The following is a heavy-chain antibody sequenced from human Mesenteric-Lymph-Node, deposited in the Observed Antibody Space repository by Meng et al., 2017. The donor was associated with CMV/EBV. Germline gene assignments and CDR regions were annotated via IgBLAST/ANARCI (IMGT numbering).Heavy chain of an antibody. Sequence: SGYTLTNYGITWVRQDPGQGLEWMGWISAKNGNTIYAQNLQGRVTMTTDTSTSTAHMELTSLKSDDTAVYYCARDLWAINRNYVDYWGQGTLVTVSS. V-gene: IGHV1-18*04. D-gene: IGHD2/OR15-2a*01. CDR3: ARDLWAINRNYVDY. CDR1: GYTLTNYG. J-gene: IGHJ4*02. CDR2: ISAKNGNT.